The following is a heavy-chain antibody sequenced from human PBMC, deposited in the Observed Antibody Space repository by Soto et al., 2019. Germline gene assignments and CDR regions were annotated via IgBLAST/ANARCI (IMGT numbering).Heavy chain of an antibody. Sequence: QVQLQESGPGLVKPSETLSLTCTVSGGSISTYYWSWIRQPPGKGLEWIGYFHYSGSTNYNPSLQSRVTMSVDTSKNQFSLKLSSVTAADTAVYYCARHSWLQLLPQYWGQGTLVTVSS. CDR3: ARHSWLQLLPQY. V-gene: IGHV4-59*08. J-gene: IGHJ1*01. D-gene: IGHD5-12*01. CDR1: GGSISTYY. CDR2: FHYSGST.